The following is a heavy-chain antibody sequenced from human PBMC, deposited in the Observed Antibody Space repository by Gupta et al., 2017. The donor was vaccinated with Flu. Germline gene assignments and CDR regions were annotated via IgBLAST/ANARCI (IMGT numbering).Heavy chain of an antibody. CDR2: IKPDGSDK. D-gene: IGHD1-26*01. Sequence: WVRQAPGKGLEWVANIKPDGSDKYYVDSVKGRFTISRDNAKKSLYLQMNSLRAEDTAVYYCARDDGSKSVDYWGQGTLVTVSS. J-gene: IGHJ4*02. CDR3: ARDDGSKSVDY. V-gene: IGHV3-7*01.